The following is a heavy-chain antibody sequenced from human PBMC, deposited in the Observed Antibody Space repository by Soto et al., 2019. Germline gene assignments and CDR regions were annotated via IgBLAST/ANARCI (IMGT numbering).Heavy chain of an antibody. J-gene: IGHJ4*02. V-gene: IGHV1-3*01. Sequence: ASVKVSCKAFRYTFTSYGMHWVRQAPGQRLEWMGWIHAGKGDTKHSQQFQGRVTLTTDTSASTAYMELSSLRPEDTAVYYCARGASGAQYCSSTSCYRDAYFDFWGQGAQVTVSS. D-gene: IGHD2-2*01. CDR3: ARGASGAQYCSSTSCYRDAYFDF. CDR2: IHAGKGDT. CDR1: RYTFTSYG.